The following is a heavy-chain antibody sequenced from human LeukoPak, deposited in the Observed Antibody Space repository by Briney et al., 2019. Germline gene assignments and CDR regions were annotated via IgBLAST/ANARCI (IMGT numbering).Heavy chain of an antibody. V-gene: IGHV3-48*03. Sequence: PGGSLRLSCAASGFTFSSYEMNWVRQAPGKGLEWVSYISSSGSTIYYADSVKGRFTISRDNAKNSLYLQMNSLRAEDTAVYYCARDLGVHYFDYWGQGTLVTVSS. CDR1: GFTFSSYE. CDR3: ARDLGVHYFDY. D-gene: IGHD3-16*01. J-gene: IGHJ4*02. CDR2: ISSSGSTI.